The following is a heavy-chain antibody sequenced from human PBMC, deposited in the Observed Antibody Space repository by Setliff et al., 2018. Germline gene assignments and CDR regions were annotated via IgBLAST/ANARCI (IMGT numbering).Heavy chain of an antibody. J-gene: IGHJ4*02. CDR3: VRNPLGPEASTPGGY. D-gene: IGHD3-16*01. Sequence: GALVKVSCKASGYSFISYDINWVRQAPGQGLEWMGWMNPERDNTGYAQKFQGRVTMTGHASINTAYMELTSLTSEDTAVYYCVRNPLGPEASTPGGYWGQGTLVTVSS. V-gene: IGHV1-8*01. CDR1: GYSFISYD. CDR2: MNPERDNT.